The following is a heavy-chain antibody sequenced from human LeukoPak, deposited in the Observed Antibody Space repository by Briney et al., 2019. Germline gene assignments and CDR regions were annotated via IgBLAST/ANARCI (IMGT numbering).Heavy chain of an antibody. CDR2: IYSNGNT. D-gene: IGHD3-10*01. CDR1: GFSVSNNY. V-gene: IGHV3-53*01. J-gene: IGHJ3*02. Sequence: GGSLRLSCAASGFSVSNNYMSWVRQAPGKGVEWVSVIYSNGNTYYADSVKGRFAISRDFSRNTVYLQMNSLRAEDTAVYYCVRESGFGELFPYCFDIWGQGTVVTVSS. CDR3: VRESGFGELFPYCFDI.